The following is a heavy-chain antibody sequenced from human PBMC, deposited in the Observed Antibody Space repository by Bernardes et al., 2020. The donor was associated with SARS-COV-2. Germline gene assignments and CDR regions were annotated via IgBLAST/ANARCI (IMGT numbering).Heavy chain of an antibody. J-gene: IGHJ6*02. CDR1: GFTFSSYA. D-gene: IGHD2-2*01. Sequence: GGSLRLSCAASGFTFSSYAMSWVRQAPGKGLEWVSAISGSGGSTYYADSVKGRFTISRDNSKNTLYLQMNSLRAEDTAVYYCAGQVVPAASYYYYYYGMDVWGQGTTVTVSS. V-gene: IGHV3-23*01. CDR2: ISGSGGST. CDR3: AGQVVPAASYYYYYYGMDV.